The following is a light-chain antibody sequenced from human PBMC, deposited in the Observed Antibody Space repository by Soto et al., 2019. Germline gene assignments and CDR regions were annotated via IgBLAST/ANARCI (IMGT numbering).Light chain of an antibody. CDR2: DVR. CDR3: SSYTSTYSLV. Sequence: QSVLTHPASVSGSPGQSIIISCTGTSDDVGGYDFVSWYQQRPGSVPQLIIYDVRYRPSGASPRFSGSKSGHTAYLTISGLQSDDEADYFCSSYTSTYSLVFGSGTKVTVL. V-gene: IGLV2-14*03. CDR1: SDDVGGYDF. J-gene: IGLJ1*01.